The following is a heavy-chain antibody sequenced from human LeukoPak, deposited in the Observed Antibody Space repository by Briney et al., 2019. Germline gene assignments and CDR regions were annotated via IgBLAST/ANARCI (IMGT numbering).Heavy chain of an antibody. CDR3: ARDLGGVYYYDSSGYFDY. D-gene: IGHD3-22*01. J-gene: IGHJ4*02. Sequence: PGGSLRLSCAASGFTFSSYWMSWVRQAPGKGLEWVANVKQDGSEKYYVDSVKGRFTISRDNAKNSLYLQMNSLRAEDTAVYYCARDLGGVYYYDSSGYFDYWGQGTLVTVSS. CDR1: GFTFSSYW. V-gene: IGHV3-7*01. CDR2: VKQDGSEK.